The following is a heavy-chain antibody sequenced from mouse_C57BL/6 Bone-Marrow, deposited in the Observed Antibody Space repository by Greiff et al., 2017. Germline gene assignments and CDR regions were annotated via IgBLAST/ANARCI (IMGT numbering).Heavy chain of an antibody. V-gene: IGHV1-81*01. CDR3: ARRGYYAMDY. J-gene: IGHJ4*01. CDR1: GYTFTSYG. CDR2: IYPSSGNT. Sequence: VQLHQSGAELARPGASVTLSCKASGYTFTSYGISWVKQRPGQGLEWIGGIYPSSGNTYYNEKFTGKATLTADTSSSTEYMALRSLTSEDSAVYFFARRGYYAMDYWSQGTSVTVSS.